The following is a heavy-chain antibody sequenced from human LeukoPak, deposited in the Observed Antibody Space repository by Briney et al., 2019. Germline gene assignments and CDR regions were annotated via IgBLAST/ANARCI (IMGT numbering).Heavy chain of an antibody. CDR1: GGSISSSSYY. V-gene: IGHV4-39*07. CDR3: ARVKNEVDTLLY. Sequence: SETLSLTCTVSGGSISSSSYYWGWIRQPPGKGLEWIGSIYYSGSTYYNPSLKSRVTISVDTSKNQFSLKLSSVTAADTAVYYCARVKNEVDTLLYWGQGTLVTVSS. CDR2: IYYSGST. J-gene: IGHJ4*02. D-gene: IGHD2-15*01.